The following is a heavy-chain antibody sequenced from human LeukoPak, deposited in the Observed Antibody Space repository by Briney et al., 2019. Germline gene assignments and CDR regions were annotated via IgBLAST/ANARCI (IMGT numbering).Heavy chain of an antibody. Sequence: ASVKVSCKVSGYTPIEISMHWVRQAPGQGGEWVGGFNPEDAETKYVRRFQGGLSVTEDTSTDTAYMELSSLRSEDTAMYYCATEIVGYGDVHYFDSWGQGTLVTVSS. V-gene: IGHV1-24*01. CDR2: FNPEDAET. CDR1: GYTPIEIS. D-gene: IGHD4-17*01. CDR3: ATEIVGYGDVHYFDS. J-gene: IGHJ4*02.